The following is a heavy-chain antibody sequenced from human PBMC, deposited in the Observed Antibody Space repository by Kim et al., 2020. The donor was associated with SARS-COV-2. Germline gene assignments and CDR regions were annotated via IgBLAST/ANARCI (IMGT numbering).Heavy chain of an antibody. J-gene: IGHJ5*02. Sequence: ASVKVSCKASGYTFTSYGISWVRQAPGQGLEWMGWISAYNGNTNYAQKLQGRVTMTTDTSTSTAYMELRSLRSDDTAVYYCARDLATYSQTGNWFDPWGQGTLVTVSS. CDR3: ARDLATYSQTGNWFDP. CDR1: GYTFTSYG. D-gene: IGHD2-21*01. CDR2: ISAYNGNT. V-gene: IGHV1-18*01.